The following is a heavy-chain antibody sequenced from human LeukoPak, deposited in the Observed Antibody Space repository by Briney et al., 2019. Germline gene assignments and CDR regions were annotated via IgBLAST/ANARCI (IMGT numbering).Heavy chain of an antibody. V-gene: IGHV3-21*01. Sequence: VGSLRLACAASGFTFNNYGMNWVRQAPGKGLEWVSSITGSGGFKYYADSLKGRFTISRDNAKNSLYLQMNSLRAEDTAIYYCARDRGRYCSGGSCHSEPGYWGQGTLVTVSS. CDR2: ITGSGGFK. CDR1: GFTFNNYG. J-gene: IGHJ4*02. D-gene: IGHD2-15*01. CDR3: ARDRGRYCSGGSCHSEPGY.